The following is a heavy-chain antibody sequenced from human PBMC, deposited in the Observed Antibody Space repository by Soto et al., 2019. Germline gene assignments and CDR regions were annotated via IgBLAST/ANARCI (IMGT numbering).Heavy chain of an antibody. J-gene: IGHJ4*02. D-gene: IGHD3-3*01. V-gene: IGHV3-74*01. CDR1: GFTFSSYW. Sequence: EVQLVESGGGLVQPGGSLRLSCGASGFTFSSYWMHWVRQAPGKGLVWVSRINSDGSSTSYADSVKGRFTISRDNAKNTLYLQMNSLRAEDTAVYYCARGPSDYDFWSGTEDYWGQGTLVTVSS. CDR3: ARGPSDYDFWSGTEDY. CDR2: INSDGSST.